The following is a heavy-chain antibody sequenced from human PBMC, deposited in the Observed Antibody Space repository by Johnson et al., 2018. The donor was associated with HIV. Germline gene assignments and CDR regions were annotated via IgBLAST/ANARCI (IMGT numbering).Heavy chain of an antibody. CDR2: ISNDGSNK. CDR1: GFTFSTYA. D-gene: IGHD6-13*01. V-gene: IGHV3-30-3*01. J-gene: IGHJ3*02. CDR3: ARYQQLVRDGAFDI. Sequence: QVQLVESGGGVVQPGRSLGLSCAASGFTFSTYAMDWVRQAPGKGLEWVAVISNDGSNKYYADSVKGRFTISRDNSKNTLYLQMNSMRAEDTAVYYCARYQQLVRDGAFDIWGQGTMVTVSS.